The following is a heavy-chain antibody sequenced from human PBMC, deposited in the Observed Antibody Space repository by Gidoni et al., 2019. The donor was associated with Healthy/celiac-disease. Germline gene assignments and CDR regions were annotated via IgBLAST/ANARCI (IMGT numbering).Heavy chain of an antibody. CDR2: IYYSGST. CDR1: GGSISSSSYY. CDR3: ARLGYCSSTSCYSDY. V-gene: IGHV4-39*01. J-gene: IGHJ4*02. Sequence: QLQLQESGPGLVKPSETLSLTCTVSGGSISSSSYYWGWIRQPPGKGLEWIGSIYYSGSTYYNPSLKSRVTISVDTSKNQFSLKLSSVTAADTAVYYCARLGYCSSTSCYSDYWGQGTLVTVSS. D-gene: IGHD2-2*01.